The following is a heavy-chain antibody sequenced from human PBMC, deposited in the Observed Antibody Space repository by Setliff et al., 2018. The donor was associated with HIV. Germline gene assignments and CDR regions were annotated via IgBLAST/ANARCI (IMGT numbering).Heavy chain of an antibody. CDR2: ISSSSSNI. J-gene: IGHJ4*02. V-gene: IGHV3-21*04. Sequence: AGGSLRLSCAASGFTFSSYAMNWVRQAPGKGLEWVSYISSSSSNIYYADSVRGRFTISRDNAKNSLYLQMNSLRAEDTAVYYCAKDSDYSNYGGLDYWGQGTLVTVSS. CDR1: GFTFSSYA. D-gene: IGHD4-4*01. CDR3: AKDSDYSNYGGLDY.